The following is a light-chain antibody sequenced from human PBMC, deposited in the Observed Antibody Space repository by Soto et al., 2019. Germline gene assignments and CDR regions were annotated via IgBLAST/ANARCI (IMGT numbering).Light chain of an antibody. CDR3: QQYKIWPTYT. V-gene: IGKV3-15*01. CDR1: QSVSNN. CDR2: GAS. Sequence: EIVLTQSPGTPSLSPGERATLSCRASQSVSNNYLAWYQQKPGQAHRLLIYGASTRASGIPARFSGSGSGTEFTLTISGLQSEDFALYYCQQYKIWPTYTVGQGTRREIK. J-gene: IGKJ2*01.